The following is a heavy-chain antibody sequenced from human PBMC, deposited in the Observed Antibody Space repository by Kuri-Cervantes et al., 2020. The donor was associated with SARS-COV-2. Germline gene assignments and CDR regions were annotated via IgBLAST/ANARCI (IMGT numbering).Heavy chain of an antibody. CDR2: INHSGGT. CDR3: ARGHIGVVPSPFLGLGPYSYYYHMDV. CDR1: GASLNTYS. Sequence: SETLSLTCAVFGASLNTYSWSWIRQPPGKGLEWIGEINHSGGTKYKASLKGRASISVDASKNQISLKLTSATAADAAVYYCARGHIGVVPSPFLGLGPYSYYYHMDVWGQGTTVTVSS. D-gene: IGHD2-2*01. V-gene: IGHV4-34*01. J-gene: IGHJ6*02.